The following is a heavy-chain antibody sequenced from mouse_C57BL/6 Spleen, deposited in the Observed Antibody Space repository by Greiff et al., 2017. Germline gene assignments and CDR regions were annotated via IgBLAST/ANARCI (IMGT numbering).Heavy chain of an antibody. Sequence: VQLQQSGAELVKPGASVKMSCKASGYTFTSYWITWVKQRPGQGLEWIGDIYPGSGSTNYNEKFKSKATLTVDTSSSTAYMQLSSLTSEDSAVYYCARELVLRRYFDVWGTGTTVTVSS. CDR3: ARELVLRRYFDV. CDR2: IYPGSGST. J-gene: IGHJ1*03. D-gene: IGHD1-2*01. V-gene: IGHV1-55*01. CDR1: GYTFTSYW.